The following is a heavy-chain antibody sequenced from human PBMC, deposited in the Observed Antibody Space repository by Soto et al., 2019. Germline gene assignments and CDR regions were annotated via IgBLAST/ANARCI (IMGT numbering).Heavy chain of an antibody. CDR3: ARGVVVVVAATRYYYYGKDV. J-gene: IGHJ6*02. Sequence: SETLSLTCAVYGGSFSGYYWSWIRQPPGKGLEWIGEINHSGSTNYNPSLKSRVTISVDTSKNQFSLKLSSVTAADTAVYYCARGVVVVVAATRYYYYGKDVWGQGTTVTVSS. D-gene: IGHD2-15*01. CDR1: GGSFSGYY. CDR2: INHSGST. V-gene: IGHV4-34*01.